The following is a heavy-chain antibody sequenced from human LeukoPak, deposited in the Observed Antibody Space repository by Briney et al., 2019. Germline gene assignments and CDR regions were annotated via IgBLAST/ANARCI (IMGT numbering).Heavy chain of an antibody. J-gene: IGHJ6*02. CDR2: ISRSGDTL. V-gene: IGHV3-11*01. CDR3: AREVVIFPDYYYYGMDI. D-gene: IGHD3-9*01. Sequence: PGGSLRLSCAASGFTFRDYYMTWIRQAPGKGLEWIAYISRSGDTLYYADSVEGRFTISRDNAKNSLYLQMNSLRAEDTAVYYCAREVVIFPDYYYYGMDIWGQGTTVTVSS. CDR1: GFTFRDYY.